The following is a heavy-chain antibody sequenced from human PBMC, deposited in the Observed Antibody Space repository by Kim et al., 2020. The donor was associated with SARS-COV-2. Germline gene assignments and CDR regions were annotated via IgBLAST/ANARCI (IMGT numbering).Heavy chain of an antibody. CDR2: IRWNSGSI. J-gene: IGHJ6*02. D-gene: IGHD3-10*01. CDR1: GFTFDDYA. V-gene: IGHV3-9*01. CDR3: AKDIFPHYYGSGSYEYYYYGMDV. Sequence: GGSLRLSCAASGFTFDDYAMHWVRQAPGKGLEWVSGIRWNSGSIGYADSVKGRFTISRDNAKNSLYLQMNSLRAEDTALYYCAKDIFPHYYGSGSYEYYYYGMDVWGQGTTVTVSS.